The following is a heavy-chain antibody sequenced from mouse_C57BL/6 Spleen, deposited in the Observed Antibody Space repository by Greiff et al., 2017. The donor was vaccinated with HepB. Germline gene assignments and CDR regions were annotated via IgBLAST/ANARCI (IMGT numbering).Heavy chain of an antibody. CDR1: GYTFTSYW. J-gene: IGHJ2*01. V-gene: IGHV1-50*01. CDR3: ARSAQLSRGYFDY. D-gene: IGHD3-1*01. CDR2: IDPSDSYT. Sequence: VQLQQPGAELVKPGASVKQSCKASGYTFTSYWMQWVKQRPGQGLEWIGEIDPSDSYTNYNQKFKGKATLTVDTSSSTAYMQLSSLTSEDSAVYYCARSAQLSRGYFDYWGQGTTLTVSS.